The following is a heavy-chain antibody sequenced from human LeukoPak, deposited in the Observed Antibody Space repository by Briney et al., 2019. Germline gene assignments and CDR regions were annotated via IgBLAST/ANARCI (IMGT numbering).Heavy chain of an antibody. D-gene: IGHD3-9*01. J-gene: IGHJ4*02. V-gene: IGHV1-2*02. CDR1: GYTFTGYY. CDR2: INPNSGGT. CDR3: ARVRLDILTGYYTY. Sequence: ASVKVSCKASGYTFTGYYMHWVRQAPGQGLEWMGWINPNSGGTNYAQKFQGRVTMTTDTSTSTAYMELRSLRSDDTAVHYCARVRLDILTGYYTYWGQGTLVTVSS.